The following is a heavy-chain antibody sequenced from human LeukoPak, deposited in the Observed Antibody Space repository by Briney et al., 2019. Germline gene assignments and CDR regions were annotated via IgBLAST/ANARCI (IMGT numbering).Heavy chain of an antibody. CDR3: AADVYGSGRTFDY. V-gene: IGHV3-33*01. CDR1: GFTFSSYG. Sequence: GGSLRLSCAASGFTFSSYGMHWVRQAPGKGLEWVAVIWYDGSNKYYADSVKGRFTISRDNSKNTLYLQMNSLRAEDTAVYYCAADVYGSGRTFDYWGQGTLVTVSS. D-gene: IGHD3-10*01. J-gene: IGHJ4*02. CDR2: IWYDGSNK.